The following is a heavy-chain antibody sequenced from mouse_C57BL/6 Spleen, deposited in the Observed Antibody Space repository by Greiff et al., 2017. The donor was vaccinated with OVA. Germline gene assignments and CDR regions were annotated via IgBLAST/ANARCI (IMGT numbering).Heavy chain of an antibody. D-gene: IGHD4-1*01. CDR3: ATLTGPWFAY. CDR1: GYTFTDYY. CDR2: INPNNGGT. J-gene: IGHJ3*01. V-gene: IGHV1-26*01. Sequence: VQLQQSGPELVKPGASVKISCKASGYTFTDYYMNWVKQSHGKSLEWIGDINPNNGGTSYNQKFKGKATLTVDKSSSTAYMELRSLTSEDSAVYYCATLTGPWFAYWGQGTLVTVSA.